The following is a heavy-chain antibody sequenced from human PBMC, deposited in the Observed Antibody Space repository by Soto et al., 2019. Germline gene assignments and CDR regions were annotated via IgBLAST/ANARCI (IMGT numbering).Heavy chain of an antibody. CDR1: GFTVSSNY. Sequence: GGSLRLSCAASGFTVSSNYMSWVRQAPGKGLEWVSVIYSGGSTFYADSVKGRFTISRDNSKNTLYLQMNSLRAEDTALCYCARQLLVPAANTAPFIDYWGQGTLVTVSS. V-gene: IGHV3-66*04. J-gene: IGHJ4*02. CDR2: IYSGGST. D-gene: IGHD2-2*01. CDR3: ARQLLVPAANTAPFIDY.